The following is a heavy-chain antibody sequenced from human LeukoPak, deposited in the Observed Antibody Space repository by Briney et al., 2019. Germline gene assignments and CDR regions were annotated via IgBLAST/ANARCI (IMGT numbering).Heavy chain of an antibody. Sequence: PGGSLRLSCAASGFTFSSYWMSWVRQAPGKGLEWVANIKQDGSEKFHVDSVKGRFTISRDNAKKSLYLQMNSLRAEGTAVYYCARAYSSGWFQAGYWGQGTLVTVSS. CDR1: GFTFSSYW. J-gene: IGHJ4*02. V-gene: IGHV3-7*04. CDR2: IKQDGSEK. CDR3: ARAYSSGWFQAGY. D-gene: IGHD6-19*01.